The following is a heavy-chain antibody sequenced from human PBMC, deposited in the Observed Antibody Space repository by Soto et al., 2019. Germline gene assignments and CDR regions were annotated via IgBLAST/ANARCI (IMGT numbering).Heavy chain of an antibody. CDR1: GGSISSGDYY. D-gene: IGHD6-19*01. CDR2: IYYSGST. CDR3: ARAGYSSGWYPYYYYGMDV. V-gene: IGHV4-30-4*01. J-gene: IGHJ6*02. Sequence: QVQLQESGPGLVKPSQTLSLTCTVSGGSISSGDYYWSWIRQPPGKGLEWIGYIYYSGSTYYNPSLKSRVTISVDTSKNQFSLKLSSVTAADTAVYYCARAGYSSGWYPYYYYGMDVWGQGTTVTVSS.